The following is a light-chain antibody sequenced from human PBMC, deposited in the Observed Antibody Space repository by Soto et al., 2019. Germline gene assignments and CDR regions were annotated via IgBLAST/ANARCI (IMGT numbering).Light chain of an antibody. Sequence: DIQMTQSPSSLSASVGDRVTITCRATQGISTNLAWYQQKPRKVPKLLIYAASTLQSGVPSRFSGSGSGTDFTLTITSLQPEDVATYYCQSCDRAPCTFGQGTKVEI. CDR3: QSCDRAPCT. V-gene: IGKV1-27*01. J-gene: IGKJ1*01. CDR1: QGISTN. CDR2: AAS.